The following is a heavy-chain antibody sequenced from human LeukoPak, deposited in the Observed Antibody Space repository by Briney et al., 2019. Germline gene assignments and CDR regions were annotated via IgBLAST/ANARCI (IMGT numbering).Heavy chain of an antibody. Sequence: GGSLRHSCAASAFSLSRNFMGWVRQAPGKGLEWVSLIYIGGDTYYADSVKGRFTISRDNSKNTIYLQMNSLRVEDTAVYYCAREVGSGSYLAHAFDLWGQGTMVTVSS. CDR1: AFSLSRNF. CDR3: AREVGSGSYLAHAFDL. D-gene: IGHD1-26*01. CDR2: IYIGGDT. V-gene: IGHV3-53*01. J-gene: IGHJ3*01.